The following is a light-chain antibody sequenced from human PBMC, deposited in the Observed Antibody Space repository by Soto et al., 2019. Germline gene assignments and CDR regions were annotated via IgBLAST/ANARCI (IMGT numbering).Light chain of an antibody. CDR3: CSYAGSYTHYV. V-gene: IGLV2-11*01. CDR2: YVS. CDR1: SSDVGGYNY. J-gene: IGLJ1*01. Sequence: QSALTQPRSVSGSPGQSITISCTGTSSDVGGYNYVSSYRHHPVKAPKLMIYYVSKRPSGVPDRFSGSKSGNTASLTISWLLAEDEADYYCCSYAGSYTHYVFGTGTKLTVL.